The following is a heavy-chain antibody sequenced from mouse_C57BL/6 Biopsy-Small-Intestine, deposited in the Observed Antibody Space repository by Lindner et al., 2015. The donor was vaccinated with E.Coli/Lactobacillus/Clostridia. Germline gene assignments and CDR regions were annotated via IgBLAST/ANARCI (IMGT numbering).Heavy chain of an antibody. D-gene: IGHD2-4*01. CDR2: IFPGSGST. Sequence: QLQESGAELMKPGASVKLSCKATGYTFTDYWIEWVKQRPGHGLEWIGEIFPGSGSTNYNEEFKDKATFTADISSNTVYMQFSSLTTEDSAIYYCARYDSCFAYWGQGTLVTVST. CDR1: GYTFTDYW. J-gene: IGHJ3*01. CDR3: ARYDSCFAY. V-gene: IGHV1-9*01.